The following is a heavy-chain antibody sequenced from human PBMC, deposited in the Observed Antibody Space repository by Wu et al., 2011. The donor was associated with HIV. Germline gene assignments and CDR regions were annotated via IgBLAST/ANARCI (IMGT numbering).Heavy chain of an antibody. CDR3: ARGERMDTNMDPNHYSYYGMDV. CDR1: GYTFTGCY. Sequence: QVQLVQSGAEVKKPGASVKVSCKASGYTFTGCYLHWVRQAPGQGLEWMGWINPNSGGTNYAQKFQGRVTMTRDTSISTAYMELSRLRSDDTAVYYCARGERMDTNMDPNHYSYYGMDVWGQGTTVTVSS. V-gene: IGHV1-2*02. J-gene: IGHJ6*02. D-gene: IGHD5-18*01. CDR2: INPNSGGT.